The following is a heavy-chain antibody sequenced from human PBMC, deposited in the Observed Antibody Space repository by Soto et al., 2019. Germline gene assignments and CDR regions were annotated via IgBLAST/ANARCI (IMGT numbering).Heavy chain of an antibody. J-gene: IGHJ4*02. Sequence: GGSLRLSCAASGFTFSSYGMHWVRQAPGKGLEWVAVIWYDGSNKYYADSVKGRFTISRDNSKNTLYLQMNSLRAEDTAVYYCARGVGPKGTNYYDSSGYKYYFDYWGQGTLVTVSS. D-gene: IGHD3-22*01. CDR3: ARGVGPKGTNYYDSSGYKYYFDY. CDR2: IWYDGSNK. V-gene: IGHV3-33*01. CDR1: GFTFSSYG.